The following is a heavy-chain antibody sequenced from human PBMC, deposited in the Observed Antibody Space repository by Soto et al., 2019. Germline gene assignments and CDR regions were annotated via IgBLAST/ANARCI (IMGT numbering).Heavy chain of an antibody. V-gene: IGHV1-69*13. CDR1: GGTFSSYA. J-gene: IGHJ6*02. CDR3: ARGPMVRGVLAYYYYGMDV. Sequence: SVKVSCKASGGTFSSYAISWVRQAPGQGLEWMGGIIPIFGTANYAQKFQGRVTITADESTSTAYMELSSLRSEDTAVYYCARGPMVRGVLAYYYYGMDVWGQGTTVTVSS. D-gene: IGHD3-10*01. CDR2: IIPIFGTA.